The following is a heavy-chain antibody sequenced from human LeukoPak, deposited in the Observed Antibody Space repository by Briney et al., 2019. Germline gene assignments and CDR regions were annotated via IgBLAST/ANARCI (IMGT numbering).Heavy chain of an antibody. CDR1: GYTFTGYY. CDR3: ARGVLLQGRGAFDI. J-gene: IGHJ3*02. V-gene: IGHV1-2*02. D-gene: IGHD2-15*01. CDR2: INPNSGGT. Sequence: ASVKVSCKASGYTFTGYYMHWVRQAPGQGLEWMGWINPNSGGTNYAQKFQGRVTMTRDTSISTAYMELSSLTYDDTAVYYCARGVLLQGRGAFDIWGQGTMVTVSS.